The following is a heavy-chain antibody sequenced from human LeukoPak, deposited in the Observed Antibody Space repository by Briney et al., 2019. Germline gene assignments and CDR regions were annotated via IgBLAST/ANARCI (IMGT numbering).Heavy chain of an antibody. V-gene: IGHV3-74*01. D-gene: IGHD6-13*01. J-gene: IGHJ3*02. Sequence: QAGGSLRLSCAASGFTFSSYWMHWVRQAPGKGLVWVSRINSDGSSTSYADSVKGRFTISRDNAKNTLYLQMNSLRAEDTAVYYCARGDYSSSWLRSDAFDIWGQGTMVTVSS. CDR2: INSDGSST. CDR3: ARGDYSSSWLRSDAFDI. CDR1: GFTFSSYW.